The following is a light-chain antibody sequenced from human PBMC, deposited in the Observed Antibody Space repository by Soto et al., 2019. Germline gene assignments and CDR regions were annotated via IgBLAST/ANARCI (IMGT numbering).Light chain of an antibody. Sequence: EIVLTQSPGTLSLSPGEGASLSCRASQSVRNNYLAWYQQKPGQAPRLLIYGASNRATGIPDRFSGSGSGTDFTLTISRLESEDFAVYYYQRYGNSPPHTFGQGTRLE. CDR3: QRYGNSPPHT. CDR2: GAS. J-gene: IGKJ2*01. V-gene: IGKV3-20*01. CDR1: QSVRNNY.